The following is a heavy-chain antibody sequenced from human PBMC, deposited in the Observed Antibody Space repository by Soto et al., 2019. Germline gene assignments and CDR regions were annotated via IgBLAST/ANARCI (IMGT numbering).Heavy chain of an antibody. CDR1: GFIFSSYE. D-gene: IGHD1-20*01. J-gene: IGHJ6*02. CDR3: ARAYNWNYGMDV. CDR2: ISSYGTTT. Sequence: EEQLVESEGGLVQPGGSLRLSCAASGFIFSSYEMNWVRQAPGKGLEWVSYISSYGTTTYYADSVKGRFTISRANAKKSLFLQMNSLRAEDTAVYYCARAYNWNYGMDVWGQGTEVTVYS. V-gene: IGHV3-48*03.